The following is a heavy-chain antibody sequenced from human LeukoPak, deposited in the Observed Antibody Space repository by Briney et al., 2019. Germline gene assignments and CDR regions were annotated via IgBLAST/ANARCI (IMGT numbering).Heavy chain of an antibody. J-gene: IGHJ4*02. V-gene: IGHV3-23*01. CDR2: ISSGGGST. D-gene: IGHD6-13*01. Sequence: GGSLRLSCAASGFTFSNHAMSWVRQAPGKGLEWVSAISSGGGSTYYADSVKGRFTISRDNSKNTLYLQMNSLRAEDTAVYYCAKSPGYSSSWYDYWGQGTLVTVSS. CDR1: GFTFSNHA. CDR3: AKSPGYSSSWYDY.